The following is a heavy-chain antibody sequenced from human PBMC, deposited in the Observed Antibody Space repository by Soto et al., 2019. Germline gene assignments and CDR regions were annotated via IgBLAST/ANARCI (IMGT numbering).Heavy chain of an antibody. J-gene: IGHJ4*02. CDR2: INHSGST. V-gene: IGHV4-34*01. CDR3: ALCSSTSCYDY. Sequence: SETLSLTCAVYGGSFSGYYWSWIRQPPGKGLEWIGEINHSGSTNYNPSLKSRVTISVDTSKNQFSLKLSPVTAADTAVYYCALCSSTSCYDYWGQGTLVTVSS. CDR1: GGSFSGYY. D-gene: IGHD2-2*01.